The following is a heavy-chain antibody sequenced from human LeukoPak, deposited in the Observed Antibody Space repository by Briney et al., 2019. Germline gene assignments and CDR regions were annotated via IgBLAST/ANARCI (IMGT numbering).Heavy chain of an antibody. J-gene: IGHJ5*02. CDR3: ARDRVGATSWFDP. D-gene: IGHD1-26*01. CDR2: INPKTGST. Sequence: VASVKVSCKASGYTFSGYYMHWVRLAPGQGLEWMGWINPKTGSTNYAQKFQGRVTMTRDTSISTAYMDLSSLRSDDTAVYYCARDRVGATSWFDPWGQGTLVTVSS. CDR1: GYTFSGYY. V-gene: IGHV1-2*02.